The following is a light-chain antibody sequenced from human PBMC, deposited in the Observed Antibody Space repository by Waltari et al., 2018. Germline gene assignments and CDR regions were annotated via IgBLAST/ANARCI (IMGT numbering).Light chain of an antibody. V-gene: IGLV2-8*01. J-gene: IGLJ2*01. CDR1: TRAVGAYNY. CDR3: SSYGGRNNLV. CDR2: VVS. Sequence: QSALTQPPSASGSPGQSVPIPCTGTTRAVGAYNYASWYQHHPAKAPTLVISVVSKWPSGVPDRFSGSKSGNTASLTVSGLQAEDEADYYCSSYGGRNNLVFGGGTKLTVL.